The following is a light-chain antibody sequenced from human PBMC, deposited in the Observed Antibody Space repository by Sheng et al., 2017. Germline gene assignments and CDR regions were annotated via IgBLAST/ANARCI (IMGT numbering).Light chain of an antibody. CDR2: AAS. CDR1: QSITTY. Sequence: DIQMTQSPSSLSASVGDRVTITCRASQSITTYLNWYHQKPGKAPKLLIYAASSLQSGVPSRFSGSGSGTDFTLTISSLQPEDFATLXCQLSSSPFTFGGGTKVEDQT. V-gene: IGKV1-39*01. J-gene: IGKJ4*01. CDR3: QLSSSPFT.